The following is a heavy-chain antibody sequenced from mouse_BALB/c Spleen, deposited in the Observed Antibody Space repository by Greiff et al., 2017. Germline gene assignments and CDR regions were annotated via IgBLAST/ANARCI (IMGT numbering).Heavy chain of an antibody. J-gene: IGHJ3*01. CDR3: ARNHYDYDGFAY. CDR1: GYTFTSYW. Sequence: QVQLKQPGAELVKPGASVKLSCKASGYTFTSYWMHWVKQRPGQGLEWIGEINPSNGRTNYNEKFKSKATLTVDKSSSTAYMQLSSLTSEDSAVYYCARNHYDYDGFAYWGQGTLVTVSA. D-gene: IGHD2-4*01. V-gene: IGHV1S81*02. CDR2: INPSNGRT.